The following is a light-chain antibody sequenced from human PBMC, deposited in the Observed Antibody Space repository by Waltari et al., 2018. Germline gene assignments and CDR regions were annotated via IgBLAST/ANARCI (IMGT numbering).Light chain of an antibody. V-gene: IGKV3-20*01. J-gene: IGKJ1*01. Sequence: EIVLTQSTGTLSLSPGERGTLSCRASQSVSRFLAWYQQKPGQAPRLIIYGASTRDTGIPDRFSGSGSGTDFSLTISRLEPEDFAVYYCQKYDRLPATFGQGTKVEIK. CDR3: QKYDRLPAT. CDR2: GAS. CDR1: QSVSRF.